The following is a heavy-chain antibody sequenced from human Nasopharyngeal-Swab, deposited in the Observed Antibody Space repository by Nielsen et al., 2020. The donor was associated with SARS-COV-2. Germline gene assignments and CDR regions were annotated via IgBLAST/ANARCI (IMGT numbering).Heavy chain of an antibody. V-gene: IGHV4-30-2*04. CDR2: IYHSGST. CDR3: ARGFRTPIVVVVAACCPAHGGHWFDP. D-gene: IGHD2-15*01. J-gene: IGHJ5*02. Sequence: PGKGLEWIGYIYHSGSTYYNPSLKSRVTISVDTSKNQFSLKLSSVTAADTAVYYCARGFRTPIVVVVAACCPAHGGHWFDPWGQGTLVTVSS.